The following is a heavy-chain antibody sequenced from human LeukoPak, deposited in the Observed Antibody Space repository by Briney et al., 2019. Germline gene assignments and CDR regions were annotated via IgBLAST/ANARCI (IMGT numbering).Heavy chain of an antibody. D-gene: IGHD4-17*01. CDR3: ASVGGHYVSY. J-gene: IGHJ4*02. CDR1: GYTFTVYY. Sequence: ASVKVSCKASGYTFTVYYMHWVRQAPGQGLEWMGWSNSNSGGTNYAQKFQGRVTMTRDTSVSTAYMELSRLRSDDTAVYYCASVGGHYVSYWGQGTLVTVSS. V-gene: IGHV1-2*02. CDR2: SNSNSGGT.